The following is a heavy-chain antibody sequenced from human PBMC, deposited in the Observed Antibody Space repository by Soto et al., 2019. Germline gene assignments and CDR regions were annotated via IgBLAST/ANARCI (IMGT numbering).Heavy chain of an antibody. Sequence: GGSLRLSCAASGFTFSDYFMSWIRQAPGKGLEWVSEISPSSSYTNYADSLKSRLTITKDTSKNQLVLTMTNMDPVDTATYYCAQLPWKQLWSRAPVVKWGQGTPVTVSS. D-gene: IGHD5-18*01. J-gene: IGHJ4*02. CDR2: ISPSSSYT. CDR3: AQLPWKQLWSRAPVVK. CDR1: GFTFSDYF. V-gene: IGHV3-11*03.